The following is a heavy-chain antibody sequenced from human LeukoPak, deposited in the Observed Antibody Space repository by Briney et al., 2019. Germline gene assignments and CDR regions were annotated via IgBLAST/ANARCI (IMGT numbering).Heavy chain of an antibody. V-gene: IGHV4-34*01. D-gene: IGHD5-18*01. Sequence: SETLSLTCAVYGGSFSGYYWRWIRQPPGKGLEWIGEINHSGSTNYNPSLKSRVTISVDTSKNQFSLKLSSVTAADTAVYYCARVKRGYSYALITYLDYWGQGTLVTVSS. J-gene: IGHJ4*02. CDR1: GGSFSGYY. CDR2: INHSGST. CDR3: ARVKRGYSYALITYLDY.